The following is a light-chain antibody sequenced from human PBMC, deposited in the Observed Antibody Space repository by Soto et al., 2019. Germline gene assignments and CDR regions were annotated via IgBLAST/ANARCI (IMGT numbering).Light chain of an antibody. CDR1: QSISKD. Sequence: DVQMTQSPSSLSASVGDRVIITCRASQSISKDLYWYQQKPGKAPKLLIYGASALQSGVPSRFSGSGSGTDFTLTISSLQPEDVAVYYCQQSNNVPPYTFGQGTKVQIK. CDR3: QQSNNVPPYT. V-gene: IGKV1-39*01. CDR2: GAS. J-gene: IGKJ2*01.